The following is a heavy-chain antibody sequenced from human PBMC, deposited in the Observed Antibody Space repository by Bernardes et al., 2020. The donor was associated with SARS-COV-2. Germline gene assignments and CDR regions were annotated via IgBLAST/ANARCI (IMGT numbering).Heavy chain of an antibody. CDR2: IYYLGNT. CDR1: GDSMSSTSSY. D-gene: IGHD3-3*01. CDR3: ARHPAHFGVVSLDY. V-gene: IGHV4-39*01. Sequence: SETLSLTCSVSGDSMSSTSSYWGWIRQPPGKGLEWIGSIYYLGNTYYKSSLKSRVTISAQTSQNQFYLKLNSVTASDTAVYYCARHPAHFGVVSLDYWGPGILVTVSP. J-gene: IGHJ4*02.